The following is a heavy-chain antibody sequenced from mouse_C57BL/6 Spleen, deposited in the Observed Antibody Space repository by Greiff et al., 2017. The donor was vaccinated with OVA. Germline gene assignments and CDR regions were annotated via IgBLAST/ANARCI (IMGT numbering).Heavy chain of an antibody. J-gene: IGHJ2*01. CDR1: GFTFSSYR. D-gene: IGHD6-1*01. CDR3: ARQAARKDFDY. Sequence: DVKLVESGGDLVKPGGSLKLSCAASGFTFSSYRMSWVRQTPDKRLEWVATISSGGSYTYYPDSVKGRFTISRDNAKNTLYLQMSSLKSEDTAMYYCARQAARKDFDYWGQGTTLTVSS. CDR2: ISSGGSYT. V-gene: IGHV5-6*02.